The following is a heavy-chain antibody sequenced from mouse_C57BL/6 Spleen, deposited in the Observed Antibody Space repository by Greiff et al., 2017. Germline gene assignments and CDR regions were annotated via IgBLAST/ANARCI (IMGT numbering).Heavy chain of an antibody. J-gene: IGHJ2*01. CDR1: GYSITSGYY. CDR3: ARESPIYFYFDY. Sequence: DVQLQESGPGLVKPSQSLSLTCSVTGYSITSGYYWNWIRQFPGNKLEWMGYISYDGSNNYNPSLKNRISITRDTSKNQFFLKLNSVTTEDTATYYCARESPIYFYFDYWGQGTTLTVSS. D-gene: IGHD2-1*01. CDR2: ISYDGSN. V-gene: IGHV3-6*01.